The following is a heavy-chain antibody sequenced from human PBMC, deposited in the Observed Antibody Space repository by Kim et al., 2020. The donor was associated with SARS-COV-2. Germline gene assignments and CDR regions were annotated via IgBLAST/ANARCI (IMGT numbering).Heavy chain of an antibody. CDR1: GGSISSSSYY. CDR3: ARHGPGSGGYSWFDP. V-gene: IGHV4-39*01. D-gene: IGHD6-19*01. CDR2: IYYSGST. J-gene: IGHJ5*02. Sequence: SETLSLTCTVSGGSISSSSYYWGWIRQPPGKGLEWIGSIYYSGSTYYNPSLKSRVTISVDTSKNQFSLKLSSVTAADTAVYYCARHGPGSGGYSWFDPWGQGTLVTVSS.